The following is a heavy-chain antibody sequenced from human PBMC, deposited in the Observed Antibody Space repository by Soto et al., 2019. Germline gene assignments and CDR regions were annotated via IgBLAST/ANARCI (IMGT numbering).Heavy chain of an antibody. CDR2: INPSSGAT. V-gene: IGHV1-2*02. CDR1: GYNFVAYY. Sequence: ASVKVSCRASGYNFVAYYMHWVRQAPGQGLEWMGWINPSSGATNFAERFQGRVTMTSDTSIGTFYIEIKRMNSDDTAVYFCAKDSQCADYGYNFDDWGQGPFVIVST. CDR3: AKDSQCADYGYNFDD. J-gene: IGHJ4*02. D-gene: IGHD5-18*01.